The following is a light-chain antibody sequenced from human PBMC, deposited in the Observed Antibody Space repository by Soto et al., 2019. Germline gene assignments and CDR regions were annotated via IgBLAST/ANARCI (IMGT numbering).Light chain of an antibody. Sequence: EIVLTQSPGTLSLSPGERATLSCRASQSVSSSYLAWYQQKPGQAPRLLIYGASSRATGIQDRFSGSGSGTDFTLTISRLEPEDLAVYYCQQYGSSPPYTFGQGTKLEIK. V-gene: IGKV3-20*01. CDR2: GAS. CDR3: QQYGSSPPYT. J-gene: IGKJ2*01. CDR1: QSVSSSY.